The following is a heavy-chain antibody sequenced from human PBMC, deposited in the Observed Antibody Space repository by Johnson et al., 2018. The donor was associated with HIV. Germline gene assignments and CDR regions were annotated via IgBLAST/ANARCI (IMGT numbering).Heavy chain of an antibody. J-gene: IGHJ3*02. CDR2: ISYDGSNK. V-gene: IGHV3-30*18. D-gene: IGHD5-18*01. Sequence: QVQLVESGGGVVQPGRSLRLSCAASGFTFSNYAMHWVRQAPGKGLPWVAVISYDGSNKYYADSVKGRFTISRDNSKNTLYLQMNSLRAEDTAVYYCAKASGSVDTAMVEAFDIWGQGTMVTVSS. CDR3: AKASGSVDTAMVEAFDI. CDR1: GFTFSNYA.